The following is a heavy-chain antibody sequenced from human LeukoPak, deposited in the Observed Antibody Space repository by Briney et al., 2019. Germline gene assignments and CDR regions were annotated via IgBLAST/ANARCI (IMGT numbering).Heavy chain of an antibody. CDR1: GGSISSGSYY. CDR2: IYTSGST. Sequence: PSETLSLTCTVSGGSISSGSYYWSRIRQPAGKGLEWIGRIYTSGSTNYNPSLKSRVTISVDTSKNQFSLKLSSVTAADTAVYYCARDSDLWGRGTLVTVSS. CDR3: ARDSDL. J-gene: IGHJ2*01. V-gene: IGHV4-61*02.